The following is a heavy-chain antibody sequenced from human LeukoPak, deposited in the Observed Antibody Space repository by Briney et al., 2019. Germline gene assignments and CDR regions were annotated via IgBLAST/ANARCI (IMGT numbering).Heavy chain of an antibody. D-gene: IGHD2-8*01. CDR2: INSDGSDT. CDR1: GFTFSGYW. J-gene: IGHJ5*02. Sequence: GGSLRLSCAATGFTFSGYWMHWVRQTPEKGLVWVSRINSDGSDTSYADSVKGRFTISRDNAKDTLYLQMNSLRAEDTAVYYCTRDDYCTDGASGFAPWGQGTLVTVSS. CDR3: TRDDYCTDGASGFAP. V-gene: IGHV3-74*01.